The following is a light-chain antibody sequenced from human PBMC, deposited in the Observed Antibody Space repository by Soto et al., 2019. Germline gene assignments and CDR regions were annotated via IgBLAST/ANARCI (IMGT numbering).Light chain of an antibody. Sequence: EIVLTQSPGTLSLSPGERATFSCRASQSVNSDYLAWYQQRPGLAPRLLIYGTSNRTTGIPARFSGSGSGKDFTLTINTLAPKDFAVYYCQRYGSSPLYTFGQGTKLEIK. CDR2: GTS. J-gene: IGKJ2*01. CDR3: QRYGSSPLYT. CDR1: QSVNSDY. V-gene: IGKV3-20*01.